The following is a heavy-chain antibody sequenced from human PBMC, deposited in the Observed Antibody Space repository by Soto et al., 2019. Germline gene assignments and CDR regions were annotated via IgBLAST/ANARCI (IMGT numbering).Heavy chain of an antibody. Sequence: GGSLRLSCAVSGFTFSDHYMDWVRQAPGRGLEWVARTRNKPRSYTTEYAASVKGRFTISRDNSVNSLYLQMNSLKTEDTAVYFCTRVNTDYFIDYWGQGTLVTVSS. V-gene: IGHV3-72*01. J-gene: IGHJ4*02. CDR3: TRVNTDYFIDY. CDR1: GFTFSDHY. CDR2: TRNKPRSYTT. D-gene: IGHD4-17*01.